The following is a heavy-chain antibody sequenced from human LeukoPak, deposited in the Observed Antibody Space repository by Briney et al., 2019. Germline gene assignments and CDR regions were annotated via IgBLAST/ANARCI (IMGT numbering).Heavy chain of an antibody. Sequence: SETLSLTCTVSGGSISSYYWSWIRQPAGKGLEWIGRIYTSGSTNYNPSLKSRVTISVDTSKNQFSLTLSSVTAADTAVYYCARVGYYGSGRYFDYWGQGTLVTVSS. V-gene: IGHV4-4*07. CDR2: IYTSGST. CDR3: ARVGYYGSGRYFDY. D-gene: IGHD3-10*01. J-gene: IGHJ4*02. CDR1: GGSISSYY.